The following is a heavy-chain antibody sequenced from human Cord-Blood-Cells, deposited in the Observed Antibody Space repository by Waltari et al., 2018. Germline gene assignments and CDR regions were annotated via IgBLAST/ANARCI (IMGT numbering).Heavy chain of an antibody. Sequence: EVQLVESGGGLVKPGGSLRLSCAASGFTFSSFSLHWVRQAPGKGLEWVSSISSSSSYIYYADSVKGRFTISRDNAKNSLYLQMNSLRAEDTAVYYCARGGAAADDFDYWGQGTLVTVSS. V-gene: IGHV3-21*01. CDR3: ARGGAAADDFDY. CDR1: GFTFSSFS. CDR2: ISSSSSYI. D-gene: IGHD6-13*01. J-gene: IGHJ4*02.